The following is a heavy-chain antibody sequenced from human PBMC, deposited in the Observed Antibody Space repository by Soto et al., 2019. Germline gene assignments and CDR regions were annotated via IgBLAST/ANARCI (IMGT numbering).Heavy chain of an antibody. CDR1: GYIFVNYG. CDR3: VMVDNYVTPTPQDV. D-gene: IGHD3-16*01. V-gene: IGHV1-18*01. CDR2: ISPYTGNT. J-gene: IGHJ6*02. Sequence: QVQLVQSGDEVKKPGASVKVSCKASGYIFVNYGIAWVRQAPGQGLEWMGWISPYTGNTHSATKVQGRLTMNTDTSTSTGYMDLGSLTSDDTAVYYCVMVDNYVTPTPQDVWGQGTTVTVSS.